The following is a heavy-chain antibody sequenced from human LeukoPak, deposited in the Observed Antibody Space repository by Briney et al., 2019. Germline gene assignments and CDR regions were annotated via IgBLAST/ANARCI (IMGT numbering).Heavy chain of an antibody. J-gene: IGHJ4*02. V-gene: IGHV3-13*01. CDR3: ARGGGYFDWPLDY. CDR2: IGTAGDT. Sequence: GGSLRLSCAASGFTFSSYDMHWVCQATGKGLEWVSVIGTAGDTYYPGSVKGRFTISRENAKNSLYLQMNSLRAGDTAVYYCARGGGYFDWPLDYWGQGTLVTVSS. D-gene: IGHD3-9*01. CDR1: GFTFSSYD.